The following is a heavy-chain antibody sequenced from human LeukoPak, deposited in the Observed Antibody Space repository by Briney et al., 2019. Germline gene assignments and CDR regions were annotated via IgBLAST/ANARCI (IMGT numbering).Heavy chain of an antibody. V-gene: IGHV3-43*01. CDR2: ISWDGGST. CDR3: AKDGAGGVYYYYMDV. Sequence: PGGSLRLSCAASGFTFDDYTMHWVRQAPGKGLEWVSLISWDGGSTYYADSVKGRFTISRDNSKNSLYLQMNSLRTEDTALYYCAKDGAGGVYYYYMDVWGKGTTVTVSS. CDR1: GFTFDDYT. D-gene: IGHD3-10*01. J-gene: IGHJ6*03.